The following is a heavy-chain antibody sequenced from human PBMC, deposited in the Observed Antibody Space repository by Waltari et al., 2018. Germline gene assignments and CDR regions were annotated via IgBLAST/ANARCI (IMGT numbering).Heavy chain of an antibody. V-gene: IGHV4-34*01. CDR1: GGSFRGYY. J-gene: IGHJ4*02. Sequence: QVRLQQWGAGLLKPSETLSLTCGVYGGSFRGYYWTWIRQPPGKGLEWIGEVNHSGSTNYNQAFKSRITRPVGTSKNQFSLELSSVTAADTAVYCCARGRGGICPQYFFDYWGQRPLVTVSS. CDR2: VNHSGST. CDR3: ARGRGGICPQYFFDY. D-gene: IGHD6-13*01.